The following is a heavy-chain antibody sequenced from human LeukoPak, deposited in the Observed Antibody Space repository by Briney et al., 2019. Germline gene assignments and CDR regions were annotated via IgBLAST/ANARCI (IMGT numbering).Heavy chain of an antibody. CDR3: ARDGRDKREEYYMDV. J-gene: IGHJ6*03. D-gene: IGHD1-14*01. Sequence: SVKVSCKASGGTFISYAITWVRQAPGQGLEWMGGIIPIFGTANSAQKFQGRVTITADKSTSTAYMELSSLRSEDTAVYYCARDGRDKREEYYMDVWGKGTTVTGSS. CDR1: GGTFISYA. V-gene: IGHV1-69*06. CDR2: IIPIFGTA.